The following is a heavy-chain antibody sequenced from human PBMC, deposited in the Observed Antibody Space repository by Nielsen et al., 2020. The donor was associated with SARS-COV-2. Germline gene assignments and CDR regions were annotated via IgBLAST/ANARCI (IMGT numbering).Heavy chain of an antibody. CDR2: IGSDESIT. D-gene: IGHD6-13*01. CDR3: AREMGGSSRHFDY. V-gene: IGHV3-74*01. Sequence: ARSLRLSCAASGFTFSSSWMHWVRQAPGKGLVWVSRIGSDESITNYVDSVKGRFTISRDNAKNTLYLQMNSLRAEDTAVYYCAREMGGSSRHFDYWGQGTLVTVSS. J-gene: IGHJ4*02. CDR1: GFTFSSSW.